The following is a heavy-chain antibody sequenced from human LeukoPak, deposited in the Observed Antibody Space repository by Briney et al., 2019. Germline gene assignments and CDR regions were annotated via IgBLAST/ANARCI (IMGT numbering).Heavy chain of an antibody. J-gene: IGHJ4*02. CDR2: ISGSGGST. CDR1: GFTFSSYA. V-gene: IGHV3-23*01. CDR3: ASGFDSRFFDK. Sequence: GGSLRLSCAASGFTFSSYAMSWVRQAPGKGLEWVSAISGSGGSTCYADSVKGRFTISRDNAKNSLYLQMNSLRAEDTAVYYCASGFDSRFFDKWGQGTLVTVSS. D-gene: IGHD3-22*01.